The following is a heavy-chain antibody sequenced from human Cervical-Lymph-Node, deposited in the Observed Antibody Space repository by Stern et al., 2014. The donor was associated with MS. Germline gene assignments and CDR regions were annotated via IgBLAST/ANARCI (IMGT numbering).Heavy chain of an antibody. CDR1: GGSITNYY. CDR3: ARLGNYFDS. Sequence: QVQLVESGPGLVKPSETLSLTCTVSGGSITNYYWSWVRQPAGKGLEWIGRIYTSGSTNYNPSLESRVTISIDTSNQFSLRLTSVTAADTAVYYCARLGNYFDSWGRGTLVTVSS. CDR2: IYTSGST. V-gene: IGHV4-4*07. J-gene: IGHJ4*02. D-gene: IGHD3-10*01.